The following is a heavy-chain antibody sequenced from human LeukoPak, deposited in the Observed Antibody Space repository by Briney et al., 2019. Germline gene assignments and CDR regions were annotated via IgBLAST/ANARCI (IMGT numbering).Heavy chain of an antibody. CDR3: AKGLGRGKWEPIDS. Sequence: GGSLRLSCAASGFAFDDFAMHWVRQGPRKGLEWVSLISWDGDSTYYVDSVKGRFTISRDNNKNSLYLQMNSLKTEDTASYYCAKGLGRGKWEPIDSWGQGTLVTVSS. CDR1: GFAFDDFA. CDR2: ISWDGDST. V-gene: IGHV3-43D*03. D-gene: IGHD1-26*01. J-gene: IGHJ4*02.